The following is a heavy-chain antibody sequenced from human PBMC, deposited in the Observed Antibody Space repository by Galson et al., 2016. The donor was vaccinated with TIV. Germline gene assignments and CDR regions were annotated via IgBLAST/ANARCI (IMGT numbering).Heavy chain of an antibody. Sequence: SLRLSCAASGFTLSSYWMHWVRQAPGKGLVWVGRIKSNFDGGTTDYAEPVKGRFTISRHDSKNTLFLQMNRLKTEDTAVYYCTTELGYCSGGYCYYFDYWGQGTLVTVAS. V-gene: IGHV3-15*01. CDR2: IKSNFDGGTT. J-gene: IGHJ4*02. D-gene: IGHD2-15*01. CDR1: GFTLSSYW. CDR3: TTELGYCSGGYCYYFDY.